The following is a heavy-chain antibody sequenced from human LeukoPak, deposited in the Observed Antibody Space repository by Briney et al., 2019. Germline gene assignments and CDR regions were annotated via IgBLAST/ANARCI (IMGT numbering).Heavy chain of an antibody. Sequence: GGSLRLSCAASGFTFGIYWMSWVRQAPGKGLEWVANIKEDGSEKYYVDSVKGRFTISRDNAKNSLYLQMNSLRAEDTAVYYCARDFDGVQAFDIWGQGTVVTVSS. V-gene: IGHV3-7*01. CDR3: ARDFDGVQAFDI. D-gene: IGHD3-16*01. CDR2: IKEDGSEK. CDR1: GFTFGIYW. J-gene: IGHJ3*02.